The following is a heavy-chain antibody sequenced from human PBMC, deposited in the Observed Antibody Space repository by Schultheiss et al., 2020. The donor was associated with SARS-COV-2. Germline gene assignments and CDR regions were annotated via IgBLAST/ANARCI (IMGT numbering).Heavy chain of an antibody. V-gene: IGHV4-59*01. D-gene: IGHD3-3*01. CDR2: IFYSGNT. CDR3: ARAPVYDFWSGYYNREGALDV. Sequence: SETLSLTCTVSGGSIRSYYWSWIRQPPGKDLEWVGYIFYSGNTDYNPSLKSRLTISVDTSKNQFSLKLRSVTAADTAVYYCARAPVYDFWSGYYNREGALDVWGQGTTVTVSS. CDR1: GGSIRSYY. J-gene: IGHJ6*02.